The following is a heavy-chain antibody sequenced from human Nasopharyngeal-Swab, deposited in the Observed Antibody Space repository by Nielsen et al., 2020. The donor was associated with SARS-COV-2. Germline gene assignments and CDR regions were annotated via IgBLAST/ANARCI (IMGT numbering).Heavy chain of an antibody. D-gene: IGHD2-8*01. J-gene: IGHJ3*02. CDR3: ARTNSWGRADAFDI. CDR1: GFSFTDYW. CDR2: ISPENSDT. V-gene: IGHV5-51*01. Sequence: GGSLRLSCEGSGFSFTDYWIGWVRQKPGKGLELMGTISPENSDTRYSPSFQGQATFSSDKSVATAFLQWSSLKTSDTAIYYCARTNSWGRADAFDIWGQGTVVTVSS.